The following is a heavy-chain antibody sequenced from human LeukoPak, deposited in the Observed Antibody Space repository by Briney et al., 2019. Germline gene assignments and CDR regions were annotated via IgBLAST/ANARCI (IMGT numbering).Heavy chain of an antibody. CDR3: ARAKGRSPLFDY. V-gene: IGHV6-1*01. J-gene: IGHJ4*02. CDR1: GDSFSSNSAA. D-gene: IGHD6-13*01. Sequence: SQTLSLTCALSGDSFSSNSAAWNWIRQSPSRGLEWLGRTYYRSKLYNDYAVSVKGRIAINPDTSKNQFSLQLNSVTPEDTAVYYCARAKGRSPLFDYWGQGTLVTVSS. CDR2: TYYRSKLYN.